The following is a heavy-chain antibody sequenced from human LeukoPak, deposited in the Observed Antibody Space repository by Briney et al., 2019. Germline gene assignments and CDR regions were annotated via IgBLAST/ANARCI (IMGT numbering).Heavy chain of an antibody. CDR3: ASLNGSGSHKYYYYMDV. D-gene: IGHD3-10*01. CDR2: ISAYNGNT. CDR1: GYTFTSYG. Sequence: ASVKVSCKASGYTFTSYGISCVRQAPGQGLEWMGWISAYNGNTNYAQKLQGRVTMTTDTSTSTAYMELRSLRSDDTAVYYCASLNGSGSHKYYYYMDVWGKGTTVTVSS. V-gene: IGHV1-18*01. J-gene: IGHJ6*03.